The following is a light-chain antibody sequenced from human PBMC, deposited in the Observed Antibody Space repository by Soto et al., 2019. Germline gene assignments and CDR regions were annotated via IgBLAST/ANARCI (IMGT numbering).Light chain of an antibody. V-gene: IGKV3-20*01. J-gene: IGKJ5*01. CDR3: QQYSNLPIT. CDR2: GAS. Sequence: EIVLTQSPGTLSLSPGERGTLSCRASQSVGSSYLAWFQQKPGQAPRLLIYGASSRATGIPDRFSGSGSGTDFTLTISRLEPEDFAVYYCQQYSNLPITFGHGTRLEIK. CDR1: QSVGSSY.